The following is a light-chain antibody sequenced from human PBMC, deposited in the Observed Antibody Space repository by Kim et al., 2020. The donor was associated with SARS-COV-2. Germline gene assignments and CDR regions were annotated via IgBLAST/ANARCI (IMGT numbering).Light chain of an antibody. CDR3: QHYSRFPYT. V-gene: IGKV1-5*03. CDR2: LAS. CDR1: ENIGTW. Sequence: SATVGDRVTLTCRASENIGTWFAWYQQKPGRAPSLLIYLASTFESGVPSRFRGTGSGTEFSLSITSLQPDDFATYYCQHYSRFPYTFGQGTKLEI. J-gene: IGKJ2*01.